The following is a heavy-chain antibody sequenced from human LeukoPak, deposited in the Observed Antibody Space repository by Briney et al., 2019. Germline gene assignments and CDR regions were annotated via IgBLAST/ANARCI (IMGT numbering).Heavy chain of an antibody. CDR2: ISHTGSTM. V-gene: IGHV3-48*04. CDR3: AIPPLSGTGSSRPLAGMDV. Sequence: GGSLRLSCEASGFTFSSYSMNWVRQAPGKGLEWVSYISHTGSTMSYADSVKGRFTISRDNARNSLYLQMNSLRAKDTAVYYCAIPPLSGTGSSRPLAGMDVWGQGTTVTVSS. CDR1: GFTFSSYS. J-gene: IGHJ6*02. D-gene: IGHD3-10*01.